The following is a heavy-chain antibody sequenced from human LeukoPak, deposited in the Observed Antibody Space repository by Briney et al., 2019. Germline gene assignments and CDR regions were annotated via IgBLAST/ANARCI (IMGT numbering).Heavy chain of an antibody. CDR2: IYYSGST. CDR1: GGSFSGYY. J-gene: IGHJ4*02. V-gene: IGHV4-34*11. D-gene: IGHD3-10*01. Sequence: PSETLSLTCAVYGGSFSGYYWSWIRQPPGKGLEWIGSIYYSGSTYYNPSLKSRVTISVDMSRNQFSLKVYSMTAADTAVYYCARLKGAYGSGTAYYFDYWGQGTQVTVSS. CDR3: ARLKGAYGSGTAYYFDY.